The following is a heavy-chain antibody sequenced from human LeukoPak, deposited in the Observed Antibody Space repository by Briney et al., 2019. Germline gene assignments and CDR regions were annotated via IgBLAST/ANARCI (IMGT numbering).Heavy chain of an antibody. CDR1: GFTFDDYA. J-gene: IGHJ4*02. Sequence: PGGSLRLSCAASGFTFDDYAMHWVRQAPGKGLEWVSGISWNSGSTGYADSVKGRFTISRDNAKNSLYLQMNSLRAEDTALYYCAKGNDYGGNDFDYWGQGTLVTVSS. CDR2: ISWNSGST. D-gene: IGHD4-23*01. V-gene: IGHV3-9*01. CDR3: AKGNDYGGNDFDY.